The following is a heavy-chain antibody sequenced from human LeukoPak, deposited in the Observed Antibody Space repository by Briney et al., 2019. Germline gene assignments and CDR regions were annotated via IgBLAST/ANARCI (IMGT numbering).Heavy chain of an antibody. CDR2: INHSGST. D-gene: IGHD3-3*01. CDR3: AARLRFLEWLLYTTSFDY. J-gene: IGHJ4*02. V-gene: IGHV4-34*01. Sequence: SETLSLTCAVYGGSFSGYYWSWIRQPPGKGLEWIGEINHSGSTNYNPSLKSRVTISVVTSKNQFSLKLSSVTAADTAVYYCAARLRFLEWLLYTTSFDYWGQGTLVTVSS. CDR1: GGSFSGYY.